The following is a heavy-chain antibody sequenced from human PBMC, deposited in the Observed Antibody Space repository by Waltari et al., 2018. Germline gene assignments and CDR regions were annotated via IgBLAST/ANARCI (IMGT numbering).Heavy chain of an antibody. Sequence: QVQLVQSGAEVKKPGASVKLSCKVSGYTITKLSMPWVPQAPGKGFEWMGNFDPEDGETIYSQKFQGRLTMTEDTSTDTAYMELSSLRSEDTAVYYCARDPERAHGTGDLRWYFDLWGRGTLVTVSS. CDR2: FDPEDGET. CDR3: ARDPERAHGTGDLRWYFDL. J-gene: IGHJ2*01. V-gene: IGHV1-24*01. CDR1: GYTITKLS. D-gene: IGHD3-16*01.